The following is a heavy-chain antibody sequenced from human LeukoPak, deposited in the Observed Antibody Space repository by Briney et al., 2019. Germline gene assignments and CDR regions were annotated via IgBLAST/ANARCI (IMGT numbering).Heavy chain of an antibody. Sequence: SETLSLTCTVSGASVSSGGYYWSWLRQPPGKGLEWIGYIYYSGSTNYNPSLKSRVTISVDTSKNQFTLKVSSVTAADTAVYYCARRGGSGRSFDYWGQGTLVTVSS. CDR2: IYYSGST. CDR3: ARRGGSGRSFDY. J-gene: IGHJ4*02. D-gene: IGHD3-10*01. V-gene: IGHV4-61*08. CDR1: GASVSSGGYY.